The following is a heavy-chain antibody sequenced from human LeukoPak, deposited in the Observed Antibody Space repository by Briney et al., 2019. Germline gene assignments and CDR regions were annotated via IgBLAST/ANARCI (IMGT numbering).Heavy chain of an antibody. J-gene: IGHJ4*02. CDR3: ARPYYYDSSGYLNY. V-gene: IGHV3-11*04. CDR2: ISSSGSTI. Sequence: GGSLRLSCAASGFTFSDYYMSWIRQAPGKGLEWVSYISSSGSTIYYADSVKGRFTISRDNAKNSLYLQLNSLRAEDTAVYYCARPYYYDSSGYLNYWGQGTLVTVSS. D-gene: IGHD3-22*01. CDR1: GFTFSDYY.